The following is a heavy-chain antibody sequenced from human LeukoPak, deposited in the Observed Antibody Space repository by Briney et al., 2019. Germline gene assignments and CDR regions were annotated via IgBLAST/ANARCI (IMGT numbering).Heavy chain of an antibody. CDR3: ATPPQEYQLPIDY. V-gene: IGHV3-23*01. CDR2: ISGSGGST. CDR1: GFTFSSYA. D-gene: IGHD2-2*01. J-gene: IGHJ4*02. Sequence: GGSLRLSCAASGFTFSSYAMSWVRQAPGKGLEWVSAISGSGGSTYYADSVKGRFTVSRDNSKNTLYLQMNSLRAEDTAVYYCATPPQEYQLPIDYWGQGTLVTVSS.